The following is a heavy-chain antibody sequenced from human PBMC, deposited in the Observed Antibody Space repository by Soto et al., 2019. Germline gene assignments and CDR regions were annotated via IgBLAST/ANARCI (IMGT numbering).Heavy chain of an antibody. V-gene: IGHV3-33*01. CDR3: ARQDLVSYYFDY. Sequence: GGSLRLSCAASGFTFGSHGMHWVRQAPGKGLELVAVIWYDGSYKYYADSVKGRFTISRDNSKNTLYLQMNSLRAEDTAVYYCARQDLVSYYFDYWGQGTLVTVSS. CDR1: GFTFGSHG. D-gene: IGHD2-8*01. CDR2: IWYDGSYK. J-gene: IGHJ4*02.